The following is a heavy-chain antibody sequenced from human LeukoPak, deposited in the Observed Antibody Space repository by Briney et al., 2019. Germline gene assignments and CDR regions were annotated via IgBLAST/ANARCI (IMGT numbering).Heavy chain of an antibody. CDR1: GGSISSGSYY. Sequence: SETLSLTCTVSGGSISSGSYYWSWIRQPAGKGLEWIGRIYTSGSTNYNPSLKSRATTSVDTSKSQFSLKLRSVTAADTAVYYCVRHSSSPSGDNWFDPWGQGTLVTVSS. CDR2: IYTSGST. D-gene: IGHD6-6*01. V-gene: IGHV4-61*02. CDR3: VRHSSSPSGDNWFDP. J-gene: IGHJ5*02.